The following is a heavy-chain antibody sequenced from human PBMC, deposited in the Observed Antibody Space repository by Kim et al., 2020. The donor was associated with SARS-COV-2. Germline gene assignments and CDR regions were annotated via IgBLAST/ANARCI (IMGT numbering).Heavy chain of an antibody. J-gene: IGHJ6*02. CDR3: ARSTMVREVPLYYYFGMDF. V-gene: IGHV4-59*01. CDR1: GGSISSYY. CDR2: IYYSGST. D-gene: IGHD3-10*01. Sequence: SETLSLTCTVSGGSISSYYWSWIRQPPGKGLEWIGYIYYSGSTNYNPSLKSRVTITVDTSKNQFSLNLSSVTAADTAVYYCARSTMVREVPLYYYFGMDFWGQGTTVTVSS.